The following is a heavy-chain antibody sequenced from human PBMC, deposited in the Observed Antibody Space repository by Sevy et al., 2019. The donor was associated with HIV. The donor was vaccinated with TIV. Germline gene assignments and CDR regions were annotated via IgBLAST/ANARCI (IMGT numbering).Heavy chain of an antibody. CDR3: AREPRSGWPEGAFDI. D-gene: IGHD6-19*01. Sequence: ASVKVSCKASGYTFTSYGISWVRQAPGQGLEWMGWISAYNGNTNYAQNLQGRVTMTTDTSTSTAYMELRSLRSDDTAVYYCAREPRSGWPEGAFDIWGQGTMVTVSS. V-gene: IGHV1-18*01. CDR1: GYTFTSYG. CDR2: ISAYNGNT. J-gene: IGHJ3*02.